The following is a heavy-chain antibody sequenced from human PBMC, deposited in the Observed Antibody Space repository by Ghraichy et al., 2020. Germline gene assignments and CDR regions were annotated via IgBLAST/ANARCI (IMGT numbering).Heavy chain of an antibody. V-gene: IGHV3-30-3*01. Sequence: GGSLRLSCAASGFTFSSYAMHWVRQAPGKGLEWVAVISYDGSNKSYADSVKGRFTISRDNSKNTLYLQMNSLRAEDTAVYYCARDPLYSSSWYYFDYWGQGTLVTVSS. D-gene: IGHD6-13*01. CDR2: ISYDGSNK. CDR1: GFTFSSYA. J-gene: IGHJ4*02. CDR3: ARDPLYSSSWYYFDY.